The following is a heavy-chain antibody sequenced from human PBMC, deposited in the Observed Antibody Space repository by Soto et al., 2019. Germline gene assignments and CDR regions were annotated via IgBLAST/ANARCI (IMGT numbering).Heavy chain of an antibody. J-gene: IGHJ4*02. D-gene: IGHD6-6*01. CDR3: ARSGLAAPAFDY. CDR1: GFTFSSYS. CDR2: ISSSSSYI. V-gene: IGHV3-21*01. Sequence: PGGSLRLSCAASGFTFSSYSMNWVRQAPGKGLEWVSSISSSSSYIYYADSVKGRFTISRDSAKNSLYLQMNSLRAEDTAVYYCARSGLAAPAFDYWGQGTLVTVSS.